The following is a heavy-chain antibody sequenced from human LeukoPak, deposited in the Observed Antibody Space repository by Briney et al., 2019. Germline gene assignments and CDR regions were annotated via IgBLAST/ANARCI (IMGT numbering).Heavy chain of an antibody. J-gene: IGHJ5*02. CDR2: ISAYNGNT. Sequence: ASVKVSCKASGYTFTSYGISWVRQAPGQGLEWMGWISAYNGNTNYAQKLQGRVTMTTDTSTSTAYMELRSLRSDDTAVYYCASSDYDFWSGRLDPWGQGTLVTVSS. V-gene: IGHV1-18*01. CDR1: GYTFTSYG. CDR3: ASSDYDFWSGRLDP. D-gene: IGHD3-3*01.